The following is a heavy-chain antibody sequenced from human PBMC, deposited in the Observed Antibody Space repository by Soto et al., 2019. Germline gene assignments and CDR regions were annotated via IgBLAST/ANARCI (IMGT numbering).Heavy chain of an antibody. J-gene: IGHJ4*02. CDR3: ARLYSSGWYGPGRY. Sequence: PGGSLRLSCAASGFTFDDYGRSWGRQAPGKGLEWVSGINWNGGSTGYAASVKGRFIISRDNAKTSLYLQMNSLRAEDTALYYCARLYSSGWYGPGRYWGQGT. D-gene: IGHD6-19*01. CDR1: GFTFDDYG. CDR2: INWNGGST. V-gene: IGHV3-20*04.